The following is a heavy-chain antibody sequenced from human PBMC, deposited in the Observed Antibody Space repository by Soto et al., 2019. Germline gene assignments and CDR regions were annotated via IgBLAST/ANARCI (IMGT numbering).Heavy chain of an antibody. CDR1: GGTFSSYA. D-gene: IGHD3-10*01. Sequence: QVQLGQSGAEVKKPGSSVKVSCKASGGTFSSYAISWVRQAPGQGLEWMGGIIPIFGTANYAQKFQGRVTLTADESTSTAYMELSSLRSEDTAVYYCARDSLLWFGHSTYYFDYWGQGTLVTVSS. CDR3: ARDSLLWFGHSTYYFDY. CDR2: IIPIFGTA. V-gene: IGHV1-69*01. J-gene: IGHJ4*02.